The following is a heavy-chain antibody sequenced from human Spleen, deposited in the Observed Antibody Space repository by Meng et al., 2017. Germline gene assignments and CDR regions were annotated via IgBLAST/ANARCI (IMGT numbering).Heavy chain of an antibody. CDR1: GYSFITYA. V-gene: IGHV1-3*01. J-gene: IGHJ4*02. Sequence: QVKLVQSGAEVRKPGASMKVSCKASGYSFITYAMHWVRQAPGQRLEWMGWISAANGNTKYSQKFQGRVTITRDTSANTAYMELSSLRSEDTAFYYCARTTVTGYFDYWGQGTLVTVSS. CDR3: ARTTVTGYFDY. CDR2: ISAANGNT. D-gene: IGHD2-21*02.